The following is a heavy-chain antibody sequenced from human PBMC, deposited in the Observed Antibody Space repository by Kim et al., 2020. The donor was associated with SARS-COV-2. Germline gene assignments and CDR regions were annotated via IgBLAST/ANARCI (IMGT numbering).Heavy chain of an antibody. CDR3: ARGAPDIVVVPAVD. J-gene: IGHJ4*02. Sequence: ADSVKGRFTISRDNSKNTLYLQMNSLRAEDTAVYYCARGAPDIVVVPAVDWGQGTLVTVSS. D-gene: IGHD2-2*01. V-gene: IGHV3-30*01.